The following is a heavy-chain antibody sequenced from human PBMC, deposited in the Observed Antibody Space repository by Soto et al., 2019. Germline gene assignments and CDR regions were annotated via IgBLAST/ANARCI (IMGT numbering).Heavy chain of an antibody. CDR1: GFTFGDYA. CDR3: TRGREWELLLSHY. V-gene: IGHV3-49*03. Sequence: EVQLVESGGGLVQPGRSLTLSCTTSGFTFGDYAMSWFRQAPGKGLEWVGFIRSKAYGETTEYAASVKGRFTFSRDDSKNIAYLQMNSLKIEVTAVYYCTRGREWELLLSHYWGQGALVTVSS. J-gene: IGHJ4*02. D-gene: IGHD1-26*01. CDR2: IRSKAYGETT.